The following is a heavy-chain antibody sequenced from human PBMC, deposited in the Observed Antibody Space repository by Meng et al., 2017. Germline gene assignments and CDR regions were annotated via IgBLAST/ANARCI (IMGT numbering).Heavy chain of an antibody. J-gene: IGHJ4*02. D-gene: IGHD5-18*01. Sequence: VQLVQCGADVKKPGASVKVSCKASGYTLTSYHMHWVRQAPGQGLEWMGINNPSGGSTSYAQKFQDRVTMTRDTSTSTVYMELSSLRSEDTAVYYCARVRGYSYGYEDYWGQGTLVTVSS. CDR1: GYTLTSYH. V-gene: IGHV1-46*01. CDR2: NNPSGGST. CDR3: ARVRGYSYGYEDY.